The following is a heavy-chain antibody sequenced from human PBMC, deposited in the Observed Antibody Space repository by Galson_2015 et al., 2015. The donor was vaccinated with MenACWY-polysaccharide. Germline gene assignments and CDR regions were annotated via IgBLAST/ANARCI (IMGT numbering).Heavy chain of an antibody. Sequence: SLRLSCAASGFTSSSYEYEVNWVRQAPGKGLEWVSYVSSGGGTTIYYADSVKGRFTISRDNAKNSLYLQMNNLRAEDTAIYYCVSPCTGCHVGLDYWGQGALVAVSS. V-gene: IGHV3-48*03. CDR2: VSSGGGTTI. D-gene: IGHD2-2*01. J-gene: IGHJ4*02. CDR3: VSPCTGCHVGLDY. CDR1: GFTSSSYE.